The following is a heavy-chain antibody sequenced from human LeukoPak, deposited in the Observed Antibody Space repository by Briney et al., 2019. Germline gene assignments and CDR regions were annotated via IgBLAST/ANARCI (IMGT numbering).Heavy chain of an antibody. CDR2: IIPSGGST. Sequence: GASVKVSCKASGYTFTSYYMHWVRQAPGQGLEWMGIIIPSGGSTSYAQKFQGRVTMTADTSTSTTYMELRSLRSDDTAVYYCARKATVQLWLGDVQSYFDYWGQGTLVTVSS. CDR1: GYTFTSYY. J-gene: IGHJ4*02. CDR3: ARKATVQLWLGDVQSYFDY. D-gene: IGHD5-18*01. V-gene: IGHV1-46*01.